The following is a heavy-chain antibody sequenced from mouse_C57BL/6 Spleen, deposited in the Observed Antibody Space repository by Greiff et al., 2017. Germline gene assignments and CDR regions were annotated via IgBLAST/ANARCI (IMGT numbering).Heavy chain of an antibody. CDR1: GYTFTSYW. J-gene: IGHJ3*01. CDR2: INPSSGYT. V-gene: IGHV1-7*01. Sequence: VKVVESGAELAKPGASVKLSCKASGYTFTSYWMHWVKQRPGQGLEWIGYINPSSGYTKYNQTFKDKATLTADKSSSTAYMQLSSLTYEDSAVYYCARPYDYDVTWFAYWGQGTLVTVSA. D-gene: IGHD2-4*01. CDR3: ARPYDYDVTWFAY.